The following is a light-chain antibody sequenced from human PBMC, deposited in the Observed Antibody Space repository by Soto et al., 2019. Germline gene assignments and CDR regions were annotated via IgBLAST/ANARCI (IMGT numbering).Light chain of an antibody. J-gene: IGKJ4*01. Sequence: AIRMTQSPSSLSASTGDRVTITCRASQGISSYLAWYQQKPGKAPKLLIYAASTLQSGVPSRFSGSGSGTEFTITISSLQPEDFATYDCQQLNSYPLTFGGGTKVDIK. V-gene: IGKV1-8*01. CDR1: QGISSY. CDR3: QQLNSYPLT. CDR2: AAS.